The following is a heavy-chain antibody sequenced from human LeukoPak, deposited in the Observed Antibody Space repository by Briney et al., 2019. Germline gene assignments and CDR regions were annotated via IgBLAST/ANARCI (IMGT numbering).Heavy chain of an antibody. V-gene: IGHV3-13*01. CDR2: IGTAGDT. D-gene: IGHD6-13*01. J-gene: IGHJ4*02. CDR1: GFTFSSYG. Sequence: GGSLRLSCAASGFTFSSYGMHWVRQATGKGLEWVSAIGTAGDTYYPGSVKGRFTISRENTKNSLYLQMNSLRAEDTAVYYCARGGNSSSWYNFDYWGQGTLVTVSS. CDR3: ARGGNSSSWYNFDY.